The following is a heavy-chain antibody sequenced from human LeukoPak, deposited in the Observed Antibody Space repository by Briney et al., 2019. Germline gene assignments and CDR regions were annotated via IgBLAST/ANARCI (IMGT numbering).Heavy chain of an antibody. J-gene: IGHJ5*02. D-gene: IGHD3-9*01. CDR2: IYWNDGN. CDR1: GFSLRTSGVG. Sequence: CGPTLVNPTQTLTLTCTFSGFSLRTSGVGVSWIRQPPGKVLEWLPLIYWNDGNGYTPSLKSRRTSTKDTSKNQVVLTMTHMDPVDTATYYCAHTNYDVLTGYYHWGQGTLVTVSS. CDR3: AHTNYDVLTGYYH. V-gene: IGHV2-5*01.